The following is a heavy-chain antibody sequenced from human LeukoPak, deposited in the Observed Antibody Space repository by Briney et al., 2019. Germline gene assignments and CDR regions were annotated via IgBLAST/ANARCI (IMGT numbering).Heavy chain of an antibody. D-gene: IGHD3-16*01. CDR1: GGSISSYY. J-gene: IGHJ4*02. Sequence: KSSETLSLTCTVSGGSISSYYWSWIRQPAGKGLEWIGRIYTSGSTSYNPSLKSRVAISVDTSKNQFSLKLTSMTAADTAMYYCARLALTNTGEHGYWGQGTLVTVSS. V-gene: IGHV4-4*07. CDR2: IYTSGST. CDR3: ARLALTNTGEHGY.